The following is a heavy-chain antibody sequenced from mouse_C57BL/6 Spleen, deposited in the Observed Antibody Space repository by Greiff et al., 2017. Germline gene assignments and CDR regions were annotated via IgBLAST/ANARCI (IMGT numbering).Heavy chain of an antibody. V-gene: IGHV1-82*01. CDR2: IYPGDGDT. D-gene: IGHD2-10*01. CDR1: GYAFSSSW. Sequence: QVQLKESGPELVKPGASVKISCKASGYAFSSSWMNWVKQRPGKGLEWIGRIYPGDGDTNYNGKFKGKATLTADKSSSTAYMQLSSLTSEDSAVYFCARSYYGNYDFDYWGQGTTLTVSS. CDR3: ARSYYGNYDFDY. J-gene: IGHJ2*01.